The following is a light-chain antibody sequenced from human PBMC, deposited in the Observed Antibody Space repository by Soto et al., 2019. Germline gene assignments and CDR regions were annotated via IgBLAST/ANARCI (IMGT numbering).Light chain of an antibody. Sequence: QSALTQPASVSVSPGQSITISCAGTMRDVGAYNLVSWYQQHPGRVPQLIIYEVRNRPSGISFRFSGSKSGNTASLTISGLQAEDEADYYCSSFTSKSTLIFGGGTKVTVL. CDR2: EVR. V-gene: IGLV2-14*01. J-gene: IGLJ2*01. CDR3: SSFTSKSTLI. CDR1: MRDVGAYNL.